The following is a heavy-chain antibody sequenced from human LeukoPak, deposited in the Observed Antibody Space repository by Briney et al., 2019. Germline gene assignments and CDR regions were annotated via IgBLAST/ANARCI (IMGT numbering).Heavy chain of an antibody. J-gene: IGHJ2*01. CDR1: GGSFSGYY. CDR3: ARDRSGYCTYGVCHNSPYWYFDL. D-gene: IGHD2-8*01. Sequence: SETLSLTCAVYGGSFSGYYWSWIRQPPGKGLEWIGEINHSGSTNYNPSLESRVTISVDTSKNQFSLKLSSVTAADTAVYYCARDRSGYCTYGVCHNSPYWYFDLWGRGTLVTVSS. V-gene: IGHV4-34*01. CDR2: INHSGST.